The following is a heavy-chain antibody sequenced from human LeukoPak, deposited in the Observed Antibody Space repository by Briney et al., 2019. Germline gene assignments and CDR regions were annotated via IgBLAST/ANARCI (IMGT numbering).Heavy chain of an antibody. CDR2: ISGGGGST. CDR1: GFTFSTNA. J-gene: IGHJ4*02. D-gene: IGHD1-1*01. V-gene: IGHV3-23*01. CDR3: AKATGWPYYFEY. Sequence: GGSLRLSCAASGFTFSTNAMRWVRQAPGNGLEWVSAISGGGGSTYYADSVKGRFTISRDNSKNTLYLQMDSLRAEDTALYYCAKATGWPYYFEYWGQGTLVTVSS.